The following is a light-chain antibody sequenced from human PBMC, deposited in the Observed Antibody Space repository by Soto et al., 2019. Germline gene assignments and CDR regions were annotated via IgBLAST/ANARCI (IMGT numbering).Light chain of an antibody. CDR1: QDIDIY. CDR3: QQSYRTPYT. CDR2: DES. V-gene: IGKV1-39*01. Sequence: TQMTQSPSSLSASVGDRVTITCLASQDIDIYLSWYQQKPGKVPKLLIYDESTLQSGVPSRFSGSGSGTDFTLTITNLQPEDFATYYCQQSYRTPYTFGQGTKVDIK. J-gene: IGKJ2*01.